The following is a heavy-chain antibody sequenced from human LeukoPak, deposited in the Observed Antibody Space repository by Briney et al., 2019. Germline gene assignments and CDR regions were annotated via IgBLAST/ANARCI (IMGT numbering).Heavy chain of an antibody. V-gene: IGHV3-23*01. CDR1: GFVFRNYA. D-gene: IGHD3-9*01. J-gene: IGHJ4*02. CDR3: AKWGDYDILTGYYVSDF. Sequence: PGASLRLSCAASGFVFRNYAMSWVRQAPGKGLEWLSAITGSGDTTYYADSVKGRFTISRDNSKNTLYVEMNTLRAEDTAVYYCAKWGDYDILTGYYVSDFWGQGALVTVSS. CDR2: ITGSGDTT.